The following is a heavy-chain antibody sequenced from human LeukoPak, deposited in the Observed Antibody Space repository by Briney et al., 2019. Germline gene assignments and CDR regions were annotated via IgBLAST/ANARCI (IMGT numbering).Heavy chain of an antibody. V-gene: IGHV3-48*04. J-gene: IGHJ4*02. CDR1: GFTFSSYS. D-gene: IGHD3-10*01. CDR2: ISSSSSTI. Sequence: GGSLRLSCAASGFTFSSYSMNWVRQAPGKGLEWVSYISSSSSTIYYADSVKGRFTISRDDAKNTLYLQMNSLRAEDTAVYYCARHYYGSGSSDNWGQGTLVTVSS. CDR3: ARHYYGSGSSDN.